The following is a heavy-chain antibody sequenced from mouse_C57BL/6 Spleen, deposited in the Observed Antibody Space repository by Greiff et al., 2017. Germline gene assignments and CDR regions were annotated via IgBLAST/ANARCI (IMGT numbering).Heavy chain of an antibody. Sequence: VQLQQSGAELARPGASVKLSCKASGYTFTSYGISWVKQRTGQGLEWIGEIYPRSGNTYYNEKFKGKATLTADKSSSTAYMELRSLTSEDSAVYVCARADSSGPGFDYWGQGTTLTVSS. J-gene: IGHJ2*01. CDR1: GYTFTSYG. CDR2: IYPRSGNT. D-gene: IGHD3-2*02. CDR3: ARADSSGPGFDY. V-gene: IGHV1-81*01.